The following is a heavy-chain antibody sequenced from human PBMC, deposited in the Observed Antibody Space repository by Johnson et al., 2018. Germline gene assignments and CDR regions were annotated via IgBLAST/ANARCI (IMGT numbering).Heavy chain of an antibody. Sequence: QVQLQESGPGLVKPSETLSLTCGVSGTSIRSNYWTWIRQPPGKGLECIGYIYYSGNTNYNPSLKSRVTISVDTSKNQFSLKLSSVTTADPAVYSCSRVPPYYYDIDVWGKGTTVTVSS. CDR1: GTSIRSNY. CDR2: IYYSGNT. J-gene: IGHJ6*03. V-gene: IGHV4-59*01. CDR3: SRVPPYYYDIDV.